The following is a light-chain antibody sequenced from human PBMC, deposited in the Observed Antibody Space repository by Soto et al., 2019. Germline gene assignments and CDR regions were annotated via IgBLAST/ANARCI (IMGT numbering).Light chain of an antibody. Sequence: EIVLTQSPSTLSLSPGDRATLSCRASQSVSSSYLAWYQQKPGQAPRLLIYGASSRATGIPARFSGSGSGTDFTLTISRLEPEDFAVYYCQQYGSSPWTFGQGTKVEIK. CDR1: QSVSSSY. CDR3: QQYGSSPWT. V-gene: IGKV3-20*01. J-gene: IGKJ1*01. CDR2: GAS.